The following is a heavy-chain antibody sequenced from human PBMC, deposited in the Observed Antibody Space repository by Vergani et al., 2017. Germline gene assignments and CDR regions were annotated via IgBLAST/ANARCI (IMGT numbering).Heavy chain of an antibody. CDR1: GFSLSTSGMC. V-gene: IGHV2-70*01. CDR3: ARYYYDSSGYLPCFDY. D-gene: IGHD3-22*01. J-gene: IGHJ4*02. Sequence: QVTLRESGPALVKPTQTLTLTCPFSGFSLSTSGMCVSWIRHPPGKALEWLALIDWDDDKYYSTSLKTRLTISKYTSKNQVVLTMTNMDPVDTATYYCARYYYDSSGYLPCFDYWGQGTLVTVSS. CDR2: IDWDDDK.